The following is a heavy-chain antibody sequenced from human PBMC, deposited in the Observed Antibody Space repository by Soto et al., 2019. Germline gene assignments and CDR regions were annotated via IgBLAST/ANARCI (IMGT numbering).Heavy chain of an antibody. J-gene: IGHJ6*02. V-gene: IGHV3-33*01. CDR1: GFTFSSYG. CDR3: ARVRGAGGGNVPAAIDGYDYGMDV. CDR2: IWYDGSNK. D-gene: IGHD2-2*02. Sequence: QVQLVESGGGVVQPGRSLRLSCAASGFTFSSYGMHWVRQAPGKGLEWVAVIWYDGSNKYYADSVKGRFTISRDNSKNTLYLQMNSLRAEETAVYYCARVRGAGGGNVPAAIDGYDYGMDVWGQGTTVTVSS.